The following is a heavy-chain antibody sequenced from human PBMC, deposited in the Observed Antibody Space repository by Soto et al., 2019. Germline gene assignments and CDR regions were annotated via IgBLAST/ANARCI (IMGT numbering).Heavy chain of an antibody. CDR3: ARDSGAKLSSS. CDR2: IIPIFGTA. Sequence: SVKVSCKASGGTFSSYAISWVRQAPGQGLEWMGGIIPIFGTANYAQKFQGRVTITADESTRTVYMELSSLKSQDTALYSCARDSGAKLSSSWGQGTLVTVSS. D-gene: IGHD6-13*01. J-gene: IGHJ4*02. V-gene: IGHV1-69*13. CDR1: GGTFSSYA.